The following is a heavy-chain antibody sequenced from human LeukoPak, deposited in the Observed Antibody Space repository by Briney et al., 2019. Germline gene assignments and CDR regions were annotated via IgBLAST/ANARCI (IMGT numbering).Heavy chain of an antibody. CDR3: ARTYSGSPYYFDY. V-gene: IGHV3-33*01. J-gene: IGHJ4*02. D-gene: IGHD1-26*01. Sequence: GRSLRLSCAASGFSFSNYDMHWVRQAPGKGLEWVAVIWYDGSNKYYADSVKGRFTISRDNSKNTLYLQMNSLRVEDTAVYYCARTYSGSPYYFDYWGQGTLVTVSS. CDR2: IWYDGSNK. CDR1: GFSFSNYD.